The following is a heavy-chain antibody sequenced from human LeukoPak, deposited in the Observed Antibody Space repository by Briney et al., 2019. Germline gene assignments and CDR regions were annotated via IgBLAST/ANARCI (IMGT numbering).Heavy chain of an antibody. CDR1: GYTFTSYY. CDR2: INPSGGST. CDR3: ARPYYDYVWGSYSGSLGAFDI. D-gene: IGHD3-16*01. J-gene: IGHJ3*02. V-gene: IGHV1-46*01. Sequence: ASVKVSCKASGYTFTSYYMHWVRQAPGQGLEWMGIINPSGGSTSYAQKFQGRVTMTRDMPTSTVYMELSSLRSEDTAVHYCARPYYDYVWGSYSGSLGAFDIWGQGTMVTVSS.